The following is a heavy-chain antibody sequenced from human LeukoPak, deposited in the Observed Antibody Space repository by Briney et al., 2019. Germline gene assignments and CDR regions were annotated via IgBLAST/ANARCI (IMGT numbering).Heavy chain of an antibody. CDR3: AKGSCSGGSCYSGPFDY. V-gene: IGHV3-30*02. Sequence: GGSLRLSCAASGFTFSSYGMHWVRQAPGKGLEWVAFIRYDGSNKYYADSVKGRFTISRDNSKNTLYLQMNSLRAEDTAVYYCAKGSCSGGSCYSGPFDYWGQGTLVTVSS. CDR1: GFTFSSYG. CDR2: IRYDGSNK. J-gene: IGHJ4*02. D-gene: IGHD2-15*01.